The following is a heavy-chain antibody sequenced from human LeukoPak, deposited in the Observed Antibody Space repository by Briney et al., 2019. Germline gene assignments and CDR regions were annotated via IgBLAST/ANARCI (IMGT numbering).Heavy chain of an antibody. V-gene: IGHV4-59*01. CDR1: GGSFTPYY. J-gene: IGHJ3*02. CDR3: ARGFDGPNAFDI. Sequence: PSETLSLTCTVSGGSFTPYYWSWIRQPPGKGLEWIGHISYSGSTNYNPSLKSRVTVSIDTSKNQVSLKLSSMTAADTAVYYYARGFDGPNAFDIWGQGTMVTVSS. D-gene: IGHD3-9*01. CDR2: ISYSGST.